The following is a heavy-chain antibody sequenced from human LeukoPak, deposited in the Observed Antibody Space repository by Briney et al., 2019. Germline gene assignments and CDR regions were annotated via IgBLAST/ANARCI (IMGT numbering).Heavy chain of an antibody. V-gene: IGHV4-59*01. CDR1: ARSLSSYC. J-gene: IGHJ6*02. CDR2: INYSGST. D-gene: IGHD3-22*01. Sequence: SETLSLTCTVSARSLSSYCWSWIRQPPGKGLEWVGSINYSGSTNYNPSLKSRDTISVTTSKNQFSLKLSPVAAADTAVYYCSRDYYDSSESYYGMDVWGQGTTVTVSS. CDR3: SRDYYDSSESYYGMDV.